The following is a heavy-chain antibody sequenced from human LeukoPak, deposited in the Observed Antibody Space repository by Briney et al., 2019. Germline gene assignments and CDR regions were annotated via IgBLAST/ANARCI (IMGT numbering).Heavy chain of an antibody. CDR1: GGTFSSYA. CDR2: IIPIFGTA. Sequence: SVKVSCKASGGTFSSYAISWVRQAPGQGLEWMGGIIPIFGTANYAQKLQGRVTITADASTSTAYMELSSLRAEDTAVYYCARYGAIVATITGRWENWFDPWGEGTLVTVSS. V-gene: IGHV1-69*13. J-gene: IGHJ5*02. CDR3: ARYGAIVATITGRWENWFDP. D-gene: IGHD5-12*01.